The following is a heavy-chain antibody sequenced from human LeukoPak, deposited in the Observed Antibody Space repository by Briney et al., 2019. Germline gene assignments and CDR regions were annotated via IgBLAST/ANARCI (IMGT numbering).Heavy chain of an antibody. CDR2: INTDGTVT. D-gene: IGHD6-19*01. CDR1: GSTFSKYW. V-gene: IGHV3-74*01. Sequence: GGSLRLSCAASGSTFSKYWMLWVRQAPGKGLESVSRINTDGTVTTYADSVKGRFTVSRDNVDNTMFLQMNSVRDEDTAVYYCATKQWLAPPPDSWGQGTPVTVSS. J-gene: IGHJ4*02. CDR3: ATKQWLAPPPDS.